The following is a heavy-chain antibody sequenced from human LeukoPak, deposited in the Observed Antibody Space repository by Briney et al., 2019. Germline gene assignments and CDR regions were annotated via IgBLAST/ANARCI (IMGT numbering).Heavy chain of an antibody. CDR1: GYRFPSYW. V-gene: IGHV5-51*01. Sequence: GESLKISCKGSGYRFPSYWIAWVRQMPGKGLEWMGIIYPGDSDTRYSPSFQGQVTISADKSISTAYLQWSSLKASDTAMYYCARHVQPHYYSYFSMDVWGLGTTVTVSS. J-gene: IGHJ6*02. CDR2: IYPGDSDT. CDR3: ARHVQPHYYSYFSMDV.